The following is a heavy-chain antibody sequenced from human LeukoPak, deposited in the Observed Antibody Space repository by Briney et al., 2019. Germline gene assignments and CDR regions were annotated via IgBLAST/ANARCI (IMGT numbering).Heavy chain of an antibody. Sequence: GGSLTLSCAASGFTFDDYAMHWVRQAPGKGLEWVSGMSWYSGSIGYADSVKGRFTISRDNAKNSLYLQMNSLRAEDTALYYCAKSDHYDILTGYPGYWGQGTLVTVSS. CDR3: AKSDHYDILTGYPGY. J-gene: IGHJ4*02. CDR1: GFTFDDYA. V-gene: IGHV3-9*01. CDR2: MSWYSGSI. D-gene: IGHD3-9*01.